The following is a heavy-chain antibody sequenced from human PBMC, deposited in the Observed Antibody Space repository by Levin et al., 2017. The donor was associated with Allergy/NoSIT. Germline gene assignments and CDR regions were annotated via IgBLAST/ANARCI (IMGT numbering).Heavy chain of an antibody. CDR3: VKDQRNAFDI. J-gene: IGHJ3*02. CDR2: ISSNGGST. CDR1: GFTFSSYA. Sequence: GESLKISCSASGFTFSSYAMHWVRQAPGKVLEYVSAISSNGGSTYYADSVKGRFTISRDNSKNTLYLQMSSLRAEDTAVYYCVKDQRNAFDIWGQGTMVTVSS. V-gene: IGHV3-64D*06.